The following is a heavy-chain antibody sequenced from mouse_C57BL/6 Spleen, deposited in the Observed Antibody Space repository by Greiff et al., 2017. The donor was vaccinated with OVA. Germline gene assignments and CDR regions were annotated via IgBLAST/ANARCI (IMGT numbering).Heavy chain of an antibody. CDR2: INPSNGGT. D-gene: IGHD2-5*01. Sequence: QVQLQQSGTELVKPGASVKLSCKASGYTFTSYWMHWVKQRPGQGLEWIGNINPSNGGTNYNEKFKSKATLTVDKSSSTAYMQLSSLTSEDSAVYYCARADYSNPYAMDYWGQGTSVTVSS. CDR1: GYTFTSYW. V-gene: IGHV1-53*01. J-gene: IGHJ4*01. CDR3: ARADYSNPYAMDY.